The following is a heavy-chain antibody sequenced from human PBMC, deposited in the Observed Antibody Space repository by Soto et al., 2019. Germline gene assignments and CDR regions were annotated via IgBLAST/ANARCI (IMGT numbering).Heavy chain of an antibody. Sequence: EVQLLESGGGLVQPGVSLRLSCVVSGFPFITYGMAWVRQAPGKALQLGSAISGSGGTTYYADSVRGRFTIPRDNSKNTLYLLMISLRAEDTVVYYCARRSFGDDYWCRGTLVTVS. V-gene: IGHV3-23*01. D-gene: IGHD2-21*01. CDR2: ISGSGGTT. CDR3: ARRSFGDDY. J-gene: IGHJ4*02. CDR1: GFPFITYG.